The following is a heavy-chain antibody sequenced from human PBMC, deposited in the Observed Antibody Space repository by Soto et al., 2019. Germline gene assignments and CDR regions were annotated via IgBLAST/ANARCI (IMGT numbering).Heavy chain of an antibody. CDR1: GGSFSGYY. CDR2: INHSGST. D-gene: IGHD3-10*01. CDR3: ARGSGKGRWFGELFNWFDP. J-gene: IGHJ5*02. Sequence: SETLSLTCAVYGGSFSGYYWSWIRQPPGKGLEWIGEINHSGSTNYNPSLKSRVTISVDTSKNQFSLKLSSVTAADTAVYYCARGSGKGRWFGELFNWFDPWGQGTLVTVSS. V-gene: IGHV4-34*01.